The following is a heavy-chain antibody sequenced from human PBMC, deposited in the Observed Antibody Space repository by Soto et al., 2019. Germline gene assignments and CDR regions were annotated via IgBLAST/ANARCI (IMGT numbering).Heavy chain of an antibody. CDR3: ASVSVAVDTAMGYGMHV. J-gene: IGHJ6*02. V-gene: IGHV1-69*13. D-gene: IGHD5-18*01. CDR1: GGTFSSYA. Sequence: SVKVSCKASGGTFSSYAISWVRRAPGQGLEWMGGIIPIFGTANYAQKFQGRVTITADESTSTAYMELSSLRSEDTAVYYCASVSVAVDTAMGYGMHVWGQGTTVTVSS. CDR2: IIPIFGTA.